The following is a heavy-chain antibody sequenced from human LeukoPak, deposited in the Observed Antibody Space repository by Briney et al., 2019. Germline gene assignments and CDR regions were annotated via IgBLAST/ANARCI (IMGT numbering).Heavy chain of an antibody. CDR2: IYYSGST. D-gene: IGHD3-10*01. CDR3: ATDSVATAYYYGSGSYTPAFDI. V-gene: IGHV4-31*03. Sequence: SETLSLTCTVSGGSISSGGYYWSWIRQHPGKGLEWIGYIYYSGSTYYNPSLKSRVTISVDTSKNQFSLKLSSVTAAGTAVYYCATDSVATAYYYGSGSYTPAFDIWGQGTMVTVSS. J-gene: IGHJ3*02. CDR1: GGSISSGGYY.